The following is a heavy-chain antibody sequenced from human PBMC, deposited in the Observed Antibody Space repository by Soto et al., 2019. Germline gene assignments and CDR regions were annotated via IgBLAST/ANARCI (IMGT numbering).Heavy chain of an antibody. Sequence: SETLSLTCTVSGDSIRSSYWTWIRQAPGRGLEWIGDVYHTGTTNYNPSLNSRVSISVDTSKNQFSLRLRSVTAADTAIYFCAKISAGSSDETMFTVFDHWGQGTLVTVSS. CDR2: VYHTGTT. V-gene: IGHV4-59*03. CDR3: AKISAGSSDETMFTVFDH. D-gene: IGHD6-13*01. J-gene: IGHJ4*02. CDR1: GDSIRSSY.